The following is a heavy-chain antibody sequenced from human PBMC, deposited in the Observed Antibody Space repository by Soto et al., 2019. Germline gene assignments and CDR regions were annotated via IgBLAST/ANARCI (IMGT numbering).Heavy chain of an antibody. D-gene: IGHD2-2*01. CDR2: INPSGGST. CDR3: ARAPYCSSTSCIFDP. Sequence: ASVKVSCKASGYTFTSYYMHWVRQAPGQGLEWMGIINPSGGSTSYAQKFQGWVTMTRDTSISTAYMELSRLRSDDTAVYYCARAPYCSSTSCIFDPWGQGTLVTVSS. V-gene: IGHV1-46*01. J-gene: IGHJ5*02. CDR1: GYTFTSYY.